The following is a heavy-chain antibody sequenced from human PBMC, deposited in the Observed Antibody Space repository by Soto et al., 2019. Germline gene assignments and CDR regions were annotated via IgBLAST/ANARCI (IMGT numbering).Heavy chain of an antibody. J-gene: IGHJ1*01. CDR1: GFTFNRYW. V-gene: IGHV3-74*01. D-gene: IGHD2-21*01. Sequence: EVQLVASGGGLVQPGESLRLSCVASGFTFNRYWMNWVRQAPGKGLVWVSRISSDGSNTTYADSVKGRFTISRDHAKNTLYLQMNSLRVEDTAAYHCAREDSFDPFHHWGQGTLVTVSS. CDR2: ISSDGSNT. CDR3: AREDSFDPFHH.